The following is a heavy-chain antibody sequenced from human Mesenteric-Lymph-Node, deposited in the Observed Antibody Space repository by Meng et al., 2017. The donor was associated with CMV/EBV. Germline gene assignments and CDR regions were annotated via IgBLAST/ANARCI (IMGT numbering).Heavy chain of an antibody. J-gene: IGHJ4*02. CDR1: DGSFTNYY. CDR2: IWQSSST. D-gene: IGHD7-27*01. V-gene: IGHV4-59*10. Sequence: SETLSLTCTIYDGSFTNYYWSWIRQPPGKGLEWLGSIWQSSSTYYNPSLKSRVTLSVDTSKNQFSLKLSFVTAADTAVYYCARIGITGDEGDYWGQGTLVTVSS. CDR3: ARIGITGDEGDY.